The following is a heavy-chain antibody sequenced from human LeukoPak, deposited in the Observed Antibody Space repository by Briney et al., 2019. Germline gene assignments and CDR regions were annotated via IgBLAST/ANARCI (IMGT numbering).Heavy chain of an antibody. CDR2: ISYDGSNK. J-gene: IGHJ3*02. V-gene: IGHV3-30*14. Sequence: GGSLRLSCAASGFTFSSYAMHWVRQAPGKGLEWVAVISYDGSNKYYADSVKGRFTISRDNSKNTLYLQMDSLRAEDTAVYYCARDVYDSSQNRDDAFDIWGQGTMVTVSS. CDR1: GFTFSSYA. D-gene: IGHD3-22*01. CDR3: ARDVYDSSQNRDDAFDI.